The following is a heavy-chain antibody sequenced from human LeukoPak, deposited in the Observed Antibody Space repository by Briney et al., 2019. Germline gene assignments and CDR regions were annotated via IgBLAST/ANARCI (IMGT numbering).Heavy chain of an antibody. D-gene: IGHD6-19*01. CDR3: ARDARIDHSSGWFPRDY. Sequence: GGSLRLSCAASGVTFSSYWMSWVRQTPGKGLEWVANMNQDGSGKYYLDSVKGRFTISRDNAENSVFLQMNSLRAEDTGVYYCARDARIDHSSGWFPRDYWGQGTLVTVSS. J-gene: IGHJ4*02. CDR2: MNQDGSGK. CDR1: GVTFSSYW. V-gene: IGHV3-7*03.